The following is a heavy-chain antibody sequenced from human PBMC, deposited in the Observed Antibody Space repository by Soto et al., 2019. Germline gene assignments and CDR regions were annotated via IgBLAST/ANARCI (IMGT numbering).Heavy chain of an antibody. J-gene: IGHJ6*03. CDR3: ARASKGKAYYYYYYMDV. CDR1: GGSFSGYY. V-gene: IGHV4-34*01. CDR2: INHSGST. Sequence: SETLSLTCAVYGGSFSGYYWSWIRQPPGKGLEWIGEINHSGSTNYNPSLKSRVTISVDTSKNQFSLKLSSVTAADTAVYYCARASKGKAYYYYYYMDVWGKGTTVTVSS.